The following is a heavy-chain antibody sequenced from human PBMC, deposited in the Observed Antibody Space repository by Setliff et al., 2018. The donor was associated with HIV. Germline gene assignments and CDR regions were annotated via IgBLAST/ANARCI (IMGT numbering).Heavy chain of an antibody. CDR2: IVPVLGTA. CDR1: GGTFNNDA. Sequence: SVKVSCKASGGTFNNDAISWVRQAPGQGLEWMGGIVPVLGTANYAQKFQGRVTITADESTSTAYMELSSLRSDDTAVYYCARDFSGQQLVGGWFDPWGQGTLVTVSS. V-gene: IGHV1-69*13. CDR3: ARDFSGQQLVGGWFDP. J-gene: IGHJ5*02. D-gene: IGHD6-13*01.